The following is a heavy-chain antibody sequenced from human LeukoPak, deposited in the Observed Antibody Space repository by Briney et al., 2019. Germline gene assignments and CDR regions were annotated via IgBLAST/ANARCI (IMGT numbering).Heavy chain of an antibody. CDR2: ISTSGNTI. J-gene: IGHJ4*02. D-gene: IGHD2-15*01. CDR3: ARAPRYCSGSNCYSYLDY. CDR1: AFTFSSYE. V-gene: IGHV3-48*03. Sequence: GGSLRLSCAASAFTFSSYEMNWVPQAPGKGLEWVSSISTSGNTIYYADSVRGRFTISRDDAKNSLYLHMNSLRAEDTAVYYCARAPRYCSGSNCYSYLDYWGQGTLVTVSS.